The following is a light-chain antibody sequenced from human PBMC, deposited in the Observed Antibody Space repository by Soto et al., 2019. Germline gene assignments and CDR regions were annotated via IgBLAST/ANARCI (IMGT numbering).Light chain of an antibody. J-gene: IGKJ1*01. CDR3: QHYGSSPWT. CDR1: QTISNNY. V-gene: IGKV3-20*01. Sequence: ESVLTQSPGTLSLSPGERATLSCRASQTISNNYLAWYQQKPGQAARLLIYGASSRATGIPDRFSGSGSGTDFTLTISRLEPEDFAVYYCQHYGSSPWTFGQGTKVEIK. CDR2: GAS.